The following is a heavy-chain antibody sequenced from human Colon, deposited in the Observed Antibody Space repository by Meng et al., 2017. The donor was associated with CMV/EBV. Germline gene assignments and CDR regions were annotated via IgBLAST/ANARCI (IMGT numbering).Heavy chain of an antibody. Sequence: GESLKISCTASGFTFSTYDFHWVRQPTGKGLEWVSSIGTVGDTYSIGSVKGRFTISRDNAKNSVYLQMDSLRAEDTGLYYCVRGRGVLVAAEGMDVWGQGTTVTVSS. CDR2: IGTVGDT. V-gene: IGHV3-13*01. CDR3: VRGRGVLVAAEGMDV. J-gene: IGHJ6*02. D-gene: IGHD2-15*01. CDR1: GFTFSTYD.